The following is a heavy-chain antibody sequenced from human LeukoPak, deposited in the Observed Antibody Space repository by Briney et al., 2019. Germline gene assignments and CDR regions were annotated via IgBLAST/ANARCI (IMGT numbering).Heavy chain of an antibody. CDR2: INHSGST. J-gene: IGHJ4*02. D-gene: IGHD1-26*01. Sequence: SETLSLTCAVYGGSFSGYYWSWIRQPPGKGLEWIGEINHSGSTNYNPSLKSRVTISVDTSKNQFSLKLSSVTAADTAVYYCACLGWEYYFDYWGQGTLVTISS. CDR3: ACLGWEYYFDY. CDR1: GGSFSGYY. V-gene: IGHV4-34*01.